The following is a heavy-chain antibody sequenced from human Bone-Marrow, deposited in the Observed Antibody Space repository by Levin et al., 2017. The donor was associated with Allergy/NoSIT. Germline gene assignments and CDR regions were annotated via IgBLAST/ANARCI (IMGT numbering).Heavy chain of an antibody. CDR2: INHSGST. CDR1: GGSFSGYY. J-gene: IGHJ5*02. V-gene: IGHV4-34*01. CDR3: AREVDSSSWYP. D-gene: IGHD6-13*01. Sequence: SETLSLTCAVYGGSFSGYYWSWIRQPPGKGLEWIGEINHSGSTNYNPSLKSRVTISVDTSKNQFSLKLSSVTAADTAVYYCAREVDSSSWYPWGQGTLVTVSS.